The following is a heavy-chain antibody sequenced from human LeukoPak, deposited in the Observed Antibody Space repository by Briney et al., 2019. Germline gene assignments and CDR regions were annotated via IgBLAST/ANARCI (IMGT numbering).Heavy chain of an antibody. CDR1: GFAFSTYW. Sequence: GGSLRLSCAASGFAFSTYWMIWVRQAPGKGLEWVASIGKDGSEKSYVDSVKGRFTISRDNARNSLYLQMSSLRVEDTAVYYCARDLRATVVTQGYYYGMDVWGQGTTVTVSS. V-gene: IGHV3-7*01. CDR3: ARDLRATVVTQGYYYGMDV. J-gene: IGHJ6*02. CDR2: IGKDGSEK. D-gene: IGHD4-23*01.